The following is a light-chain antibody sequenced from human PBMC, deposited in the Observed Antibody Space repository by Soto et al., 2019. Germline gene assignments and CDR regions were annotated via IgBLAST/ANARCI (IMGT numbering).Light chain of an antibody. V-gene: IGLV2-14*01. CDR2: DVS. J-gene: IGLJ1*01. Sequence: QSVLTQPASVSGSPGQSITISCTGTSSDVGGYNYVSWYRQHPGKAPKLMIYDVSNRPSGVSNRFSGSKSGNTASLTISGLQADDEADYYCSSYTSSSPLYVFGSGTKVTVL. CDR1: SSDVGGYNY. CDR3: SSYTSSSPLYV.